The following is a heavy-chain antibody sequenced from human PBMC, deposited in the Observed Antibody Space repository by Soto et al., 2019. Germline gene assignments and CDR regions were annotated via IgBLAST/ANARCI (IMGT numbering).Heavy chain of an antibody. V-gene: IGHV3-7*03. CDR2: INEDGSEK. J-gene: IGHJ4*02. Sequence: PGGSLRLSCAASGFSFSLFWMSWVRQTPGKGLEWVANINEDGSEKFLADSVKGRFTISRDNAKNSLSLQMNSLTADDTAVYYCARTGWTQSSYYFDYWGQGSLVTVSS. CDR3: ARTGWTQSSYYFDY. D-gene: IGHD3-16*01. CDR1: GFSFSLFW.